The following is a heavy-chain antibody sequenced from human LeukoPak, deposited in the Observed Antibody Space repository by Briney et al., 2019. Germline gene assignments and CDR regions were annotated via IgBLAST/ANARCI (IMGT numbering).Heavy chain of an antibody. CDR2: IGSSDSTT. D-gene: IGHD5-24*01. CDR3: ARGDFRWEMATTIAFDI. CDR1: GFTFSSYE. Sequence: GGSLRLSCVASGFTFSSYEMNWVRQAPGKGLEWLSYIGSSDSTTHYADSVKGRFTISRDNSKNTLFLQMNSLRAEDTAVYYCARGDFRWEMATTIAFDIWGQGTMVTVSS. J-gene: IGHJ3*02. V-gene: IGHV3-48*03.